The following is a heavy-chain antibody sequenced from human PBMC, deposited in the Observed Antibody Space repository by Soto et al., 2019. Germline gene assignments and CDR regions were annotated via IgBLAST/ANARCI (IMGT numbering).Heavy chain of an antibody. Sequence: VGSLRLSCAASGFVFSDFQFNWVRQAPGGGLEWLSSITGTSAFTEYAESFEGRFTISRDNPNKLLFLHMDNLRPEDTDVYYCARDNLAFQGAFDLWGQGTLVTVSS. V-gene: IGHV3-21*01. CDR3: ARDNLAFQGAFDL. J-gene: IGHJ4*02. CDR2: ITGTSAFT. D-gene: IGHD3-16*01. CDR1: GFVFSDFQ.